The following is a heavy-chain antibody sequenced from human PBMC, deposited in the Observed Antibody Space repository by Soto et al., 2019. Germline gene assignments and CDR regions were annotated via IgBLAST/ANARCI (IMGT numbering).Heavy chain of an antibody. D-gene: IGHD2-2*01. Sequence: GASVKVSCKTSGYTFSNYGITWVRQAPGQPLEWLGWVSLYSDGTNYAQKFQGRVSMTTDTSTTTAYMELRSLRSDDTAVYYCARVVPGAEAWFGPWGQGTLVTVSS. CDR2: VSLYSDGT. CDR3: ARVVPGAEAWFGP. J-gene: IGHJ5*02. V-gene: IGHV1-18*01. CDR1: GYTFSNYG.